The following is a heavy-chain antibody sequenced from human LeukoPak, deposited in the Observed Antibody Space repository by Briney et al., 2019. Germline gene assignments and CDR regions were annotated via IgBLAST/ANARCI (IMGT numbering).Heavy chain of an antibody. Sequence: ASVKVSCKASGYTFTSYDINWVRQATGQGLEWMGWISAYNGNTNYAQKLQGRVTMTTDTSTSTAYMELRSLRSDDTAVYYCARVPEDSSGYYIDYWGQGTLVTVSS. J-gene: IGHJ4*02. D-gene: IGHD3-22*01. CDR3: ARVPEDSSGYYIDY. V-gene: IGHV1-18*01. CDR1: GYTFTSYD. CDR2: ISAYNGNT.